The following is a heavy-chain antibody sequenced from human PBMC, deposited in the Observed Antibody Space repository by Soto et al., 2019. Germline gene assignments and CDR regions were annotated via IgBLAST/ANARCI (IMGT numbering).Heavy chain of an antibody. CDR3: ATGYSYVVP. D-gene: IGHD5-18*01. CDR2: IDPSDSYT. Sequence: LKISCKGSGYSFTSHWNRWVRQMPGKGLEWMGRIDPSDSYTNYSPSFQGHVTISADKSISTAYLQWSSPKASDTAMYYCATGYSYVVPWGQGTLVTVSS. J-gene: IGHJ5*02. CDR1: GYSFTSHW. V-gene: IGHV5-10-1*01.